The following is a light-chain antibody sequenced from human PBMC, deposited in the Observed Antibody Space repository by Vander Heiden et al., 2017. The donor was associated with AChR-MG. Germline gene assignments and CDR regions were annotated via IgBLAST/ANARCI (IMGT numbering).Light chain of an antibody. V-gene: IGKV3-15*01. CDR3: QQDYYLGS. CDR2: ESS. Sequence: EIPMTQSPATLSVSPGERATLSCRASQSVSSNVAWYQQKPGQPPRLLIYESSTRATGIPDRFSGSGSDTEFTLTISSLQSEDFAVYYWQQDYYLGSFGQGTKVEIK. CDR1: QSVSSN. J-gene: IGKJ1*01.